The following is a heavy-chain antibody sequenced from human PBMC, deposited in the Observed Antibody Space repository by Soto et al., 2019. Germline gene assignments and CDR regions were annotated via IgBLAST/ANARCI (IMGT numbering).Heavy chain of an antibody. CDR3: AGGDRGGFDI. CDR1: GFTFSYYW. Sequence: EVQLVESGGGLVQPGESLRLSCAASGFTFSYYWMHWVRQAPGKGLVWVSRIHSDGSSTTYADSVKGRFTISRDNARNTVYLQMNSVRVEDTAVYYCAGGDRGGFDIWGQGTVVTVSS. D-gene: IGHD3-16*01. V-gene: IGHV3-74*01. CDR2: IHSDGSST. J-gene: IGHJ3*02.